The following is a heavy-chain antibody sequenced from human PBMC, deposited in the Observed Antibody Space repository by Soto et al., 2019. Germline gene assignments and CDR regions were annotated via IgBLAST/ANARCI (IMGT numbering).Heavy chain of an antibody. CDR2: ISGSGGST. CDR1: GFTFSSYA. V-gene: IGHV3-23*01. J-gene: IGHJ6*02. D-gene: IGHD2-21*02. CDR3: AQSPVTAHPVYYYYGMDV. Sequence: EVQLLESGGGLVQPGGSLRLSCAASGFTFSSYAMSWVRQAPGKGLEWVSAISGSGGSTYYADSVKGRFTISRDNSKNTLYLQMNSLRAEDTAVYYCAQSPVTAHPVYYYYGMDVWGQGTTVTVSS.